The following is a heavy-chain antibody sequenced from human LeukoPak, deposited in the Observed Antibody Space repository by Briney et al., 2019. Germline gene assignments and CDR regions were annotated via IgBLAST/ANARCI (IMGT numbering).Heavy chain of an antibody. Sequence: PSETLSLTCTVSGGSVSSGSYYWSWIRQPPGKGLEWIGYIYYSGSTNYNPSLKSRVTISVDTSKNQFSLKLSSVTAADTAVYYCARGLYGGNSEFDEFDYWGQGTLVTVSS. CDR2: IYYSGST. CDR3: ARGLYGGNSEFDEFDY. J-gene: IGHJ4*02. V-gene: IGHV4-61*01. D-gene: IGHD4-23*01. CDR1: GGSVSSGSYY.